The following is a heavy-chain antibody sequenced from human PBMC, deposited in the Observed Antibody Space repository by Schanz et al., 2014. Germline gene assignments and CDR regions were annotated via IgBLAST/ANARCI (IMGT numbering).Heavy chain of an antibody. CDR1: GYTFISYG. CDR2: ISPYNGNT. CDR3: ARGPSQGYSYGHNIGAYYYGMDV. V-gene: IGHV1-18*01. D-gene: IGHD5-18*01. Sequence: QVQLVQSGAEMKKPGASVKVSCKASGYTFISYGISWVRQAPGQGLEWMGWISPYNGNTNYAQKLQGRVTMTTDTSTSTAYMELSSLRSEDTAVYYCARGPSQGYSYGHNIGAYYYGMDVWGQGTTVTVSS. J-gene: IGHJ6*02.